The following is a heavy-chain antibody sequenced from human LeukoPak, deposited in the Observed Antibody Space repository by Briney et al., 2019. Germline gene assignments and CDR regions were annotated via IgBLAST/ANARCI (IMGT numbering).Heavy chain of an antibody. CDR3: ARDADPAARGWLDP. Sequence: PGGSLRLSCAASGFTFSGSPMHWVRQAPGKGLEWVALISYDGKKDFYTDSVKGRFTISRDDSKNTVFLQMDSLRADETAMYFCARDADPAARGWLDPWGQGTLVTVSS. V-gene: IGHV3-30*04. CDR2: ISYDGKKD. D-gene: IGHD2-15*01. CDR1: GFTFSGSP. J-gene: IGHJ5*02.